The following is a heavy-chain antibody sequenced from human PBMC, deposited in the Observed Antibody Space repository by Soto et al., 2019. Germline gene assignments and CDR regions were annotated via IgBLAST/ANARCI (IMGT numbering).Heavy chain of an antibody. CDR1: GFTFRSYA. Sequence: QVQLVESGGGVVQPGRSLRLSCAASGFTFRSYAMHWVRQAPGKGLEWVAVISYDGSNKYYADSVKGRFPISRDNSKNKLYLQMNSLRAEDTAVYYCARDRRRYANYYYYGMDVWGQGTTVTVSS. D-gene: IGHD2-2*01. J-gene: IGHJ6*02. CDR2: ISYDGSNK. V-gene: IGHV3-30-3*01. CDR3: ARDRRRYANYYYYGMDV.